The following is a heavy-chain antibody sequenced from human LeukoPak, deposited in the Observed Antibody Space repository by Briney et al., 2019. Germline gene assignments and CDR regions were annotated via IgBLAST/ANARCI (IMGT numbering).Heavy chain of an antibody. CDR3: ARQSYSSSWGSYYFDY. J-gene: IGHJ4*02. V-gene: IGHV4-39*01. CDR1: GGSISSSSYY. CDR2: IYYSGST. D-gene: IGHD6-13*01. Sequence: SETLSLTCTVSGGSISSSSYYWGWIRQPPGKGLEWIGSIYYSGSTYYNPSLKSRVTISVGTSKNQFSLKLSSVTAADTAVFYCARQSYSSSWGSYYFDYWGQGTLVTVSS.